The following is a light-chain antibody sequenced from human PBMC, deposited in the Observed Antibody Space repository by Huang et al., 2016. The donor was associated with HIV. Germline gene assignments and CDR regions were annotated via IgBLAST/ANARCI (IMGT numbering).Light chain of an antibody. CDR2: GAS. J-gene: IGKJ5*01. V-gene: IGKV1-39*01. Sequence: IQMTQSPVSLSASLGGRVAMTCRASQAIGTYLNWYHQKPGKAPKLLISGASTLYSGVPSRFRGSGSGTDFTITINGLQFEDFGTYYCQESYSAFISFGQGTRLEI. CDR1: QAIGTY. CDR3: QESYSAFIS.